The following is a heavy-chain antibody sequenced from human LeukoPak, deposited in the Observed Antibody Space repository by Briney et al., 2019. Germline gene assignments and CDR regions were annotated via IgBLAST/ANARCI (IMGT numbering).Heavy chain of an antibody. J-gene: IGHJ4*02. CDR2: ISAYNGNT. D-gene: IGHD3-3*01. Sequence: GASVKVSCKASGYTFTSYGISWVRQAPGQGLEWMGWISAYNGNTNYAQKLQGRVTMTTDTSTSTAYMELRSLRSDDTAVYYCARGLNYDFWSGHPHYFDYWGQGTLVTVSS. V-gene: IGHV1-18*01. CDR3: ARGLNYDFWSGHPHYFDY. CDR1: GYTFTSYG.